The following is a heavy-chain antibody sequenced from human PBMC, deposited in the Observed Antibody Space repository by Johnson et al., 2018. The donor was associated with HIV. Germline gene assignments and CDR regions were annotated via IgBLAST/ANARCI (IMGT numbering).Heavy chain of an antibody. Sequence: QLVESGGGVVQPGGSLRLSCAASGFTFSSYDMHWVRQATGKGLEWVSAIGTAGDTYYPGSVKGRFTISRENAKNKLYLQMIILRPKDTAMYYCASGVTARAPLLIWGQGTMVTVSS. V-gene: IGHV3-13*01. J-gene: IGHJ3*02. D-gene: IGHD6-6*01. CDR3: ASGVTARAPLLI. CDR1: GFTFSSYD. CDR2: IGTAGDT.